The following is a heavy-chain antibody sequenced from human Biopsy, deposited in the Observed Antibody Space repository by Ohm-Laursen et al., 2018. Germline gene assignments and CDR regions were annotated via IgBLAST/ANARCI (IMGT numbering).Heavy chain of an antibody. J-gene: IGHJ4*02. CDR2: ISDDGRNK. CDR3: AKTGGGGSCYPH. Sequence: SLRLSCAASGFSFSSYGMHWVRQAPGKGLEWVAVISDDGRNKYYVDSVKGRFTISRDNSKNTLLLQMNSLRAEDTAVYYCAKTGGGGSCYPHWGQGTLVTVSS. CDR1: GFSFSSYG. V-gene: IGHV3-30*18. D-gene: IGHD2-15*01.